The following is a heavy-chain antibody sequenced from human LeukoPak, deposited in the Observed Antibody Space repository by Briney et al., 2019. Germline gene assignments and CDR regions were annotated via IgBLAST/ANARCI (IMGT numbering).Heavy chain of an antibody. CDR1: GGTFSSYA. Sequence: ASVKVSCKASGGTFSSYAISWLRQAPGQGLEWMGRIIPILGIANYAQKFQGRVTITADKSTSTAYMELSSLRSEDTAVYYCARDPHSSGYPSNYYYYGMDVWGQGTTVTVSS. CDR3: ARDPHSSGYPSNYYYYGMDV. J-gene: IGHJ6*02. CDR2: IIPILGIA. D-gene: IGHD3-22*01. V-gene: IGHV1-69*04.